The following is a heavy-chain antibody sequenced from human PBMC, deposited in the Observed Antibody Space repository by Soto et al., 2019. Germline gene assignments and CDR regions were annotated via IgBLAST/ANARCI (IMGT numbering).Heavy chain of an antibody. Sequence: EVQLVESGGGLVQPGGSLRLSCAASGFTLSSYWMHWVRQAPGKGLVWVSRINSDGSSTSYADSVKGRFTISRDNAKNTLYLQMNSLRAEDTAVYYCERAGQKRNGMDVWGQGTTVTVSS. D-gene: IGHD3-10*01. CDR1: GFTLSSYW. CDR3: ERAGQKRNGMDV. J-gene: IGHJ6*02. V-gene: IGHV3-74*01. CDR2: INSDGSST.